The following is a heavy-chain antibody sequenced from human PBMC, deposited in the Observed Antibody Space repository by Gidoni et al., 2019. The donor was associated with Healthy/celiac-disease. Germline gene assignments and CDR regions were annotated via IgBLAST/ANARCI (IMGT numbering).Heavy chain of an antibody. J-gene: IGHJ4*02. D-gene: IGHD3-10*01. V-gene: IGHV3-9*01. CDR2: ISWNSGSI. CDR1: GFTFDDYA. Sequence: EVQLVESGGGLVQPGRSLRLSCAASGFTFDDYAMHWVRQAPGKGLEWVSGISWNSGSIGYADSVKGRFTISRDNAKNSLYLQMNSLRAEDTALYYCARGVPKRFDYWGQGTLVTVSS. CDR3: ARGVPKRFDY.